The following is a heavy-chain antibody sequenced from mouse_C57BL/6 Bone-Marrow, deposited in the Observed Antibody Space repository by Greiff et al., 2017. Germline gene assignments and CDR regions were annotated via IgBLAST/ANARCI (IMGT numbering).Heavy chain of an antibody. D-gene: IGHD2-3*01. Sequence: EVQLQQSGPELVKPGASVKISCKASGYTFTDYYMNWVKQSHGKSLEWIGDINPNNGGTSYNQKFKGKATLTVDKSSSTAYMELRSLTSEDSAVYYCARRGAYDPYYYAMDYWGQGTSVTVSS. CDR2: INPNNGGT. CDR1: GYTFTDYY. CDR3: ARRGAYDPYYYAMDY. J-gene: IGHJ4*01. V-gene: IGHV1-26*01.